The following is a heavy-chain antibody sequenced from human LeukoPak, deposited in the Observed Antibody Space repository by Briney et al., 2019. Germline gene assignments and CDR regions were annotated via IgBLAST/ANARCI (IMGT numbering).Heavy chain of an antibody. CDR1: GFTFSNYW. CDR3: ARDVGNFDY. J-gene: IGHJ4*02. CDR2: INSDGIST. Sequence: GGSLRLSCAASGFTFSNYWMHWVRQAPGKGLVWASRINSDGISTCYADSVKGRFTVSRDNAKKTLYLQMNSLRAEDTAVYYCARDVGNFDYWGQGTLVTVSS. V-gene: IGHV3-74*01.